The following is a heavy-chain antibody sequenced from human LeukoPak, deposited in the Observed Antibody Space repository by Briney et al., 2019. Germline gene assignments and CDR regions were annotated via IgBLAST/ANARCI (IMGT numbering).Heavy chain of an antibody. J-gene: IGHJ4*02. CDR3: ARQGDYYDSSGYYQPYYFDY. D-gene: IGHD3-22*01. CDR1: GFTFSSYT. CDR2: ISSSSSYI. V-gene: IGHV3-21*01. Sequence: PGGSLRLSCAASGFTFSSYTMNWVRQAPGKGLEWVSYISSSSSYIYYADSVKGRFTISRDNAENSLYLQMNSLRAEDTAVYYCARQGDYYDSSGYYQPYYFDYWGQGTLVTVSS.